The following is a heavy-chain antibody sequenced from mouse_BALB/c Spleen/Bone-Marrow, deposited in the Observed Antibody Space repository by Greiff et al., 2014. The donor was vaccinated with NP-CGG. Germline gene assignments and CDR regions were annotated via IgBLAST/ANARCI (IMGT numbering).Heavy chain of an antibody. V-gene: IGHV1-87*01. CDR1: GYTFTSYW. CDR2: IYPGDGDA. D-gene: IGHD1-1*01. Sequence: QVQLQQSGAELARPGASAKLSCKASGYTFTSYWMQWVKQRPGQGLEWIGTIYPGDGDARYTQKFKGKATLTADKSSSTAYMQLSSLASEDSAVYYCARNYYYASSWSAMDHWGQGTSVTVSS. J-gene: IGHJ4*01. CDR3: ARNYYYASSWSAMDH.